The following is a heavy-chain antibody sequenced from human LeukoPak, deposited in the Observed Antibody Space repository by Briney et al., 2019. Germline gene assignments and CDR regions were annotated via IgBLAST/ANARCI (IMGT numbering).Heavy chain of an antibody. CDR2: ITTGGGAT. J-gene: IGHJ4*02. CDR1: GFTFSNYA. V-gene: IGHV3-23*01. D-gene: IGHD1-26*01. Sequence: GGSLRLSCAASGFTFSNYAMTWVRQAPGKGLEWASTITTGGGATYYADSVKGRFTFSRDNSENTLYLQMITLRAEDTAIYYCARKGASYSGAYYFDYWGQGTLVTVSS. CDR3: ARKGASYSGAYYFDY.